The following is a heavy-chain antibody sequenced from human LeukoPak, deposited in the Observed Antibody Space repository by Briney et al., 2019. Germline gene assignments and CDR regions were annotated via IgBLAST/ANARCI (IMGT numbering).Heavy chain of an antibody. J-gene: IGHJ4*02. CDR2: INWNGGST. CDR1: GFTFDDYG. Sequence: GGSLRLSCAASGFTFDDYGMSWVRQAPGKGLEWVSGINWNGGSTGYADSVKGRFTISRDNAKNSLYLQMNSLRAEDTALYYCARVGDIVVVPAYFDCWGQGTLVTVSS. D-gene: IGHD2-2*01. CDR3: ARVGDIVVVPAYFDC. V-gene: IGHV3-20*04.